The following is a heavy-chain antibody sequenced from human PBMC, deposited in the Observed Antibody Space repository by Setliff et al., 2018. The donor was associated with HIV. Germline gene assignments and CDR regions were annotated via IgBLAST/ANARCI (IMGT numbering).Heavy chain of an antibody. CDR2: IRSKANSYAT. V-gene: IGHV3-73*01. CDR3: ILLGMHGALNI. D-gene: IGHD7-27*01. CDR1: GFTFSGSA. Sequence: SLRLSCAASGFTFSGSAMHWVRQASGKGLEWVGRIRSKANSYATAYAASVKGRFTISRDDSKNTAYLQMNSLKTEDTAVYYCILLGMHGALNIWGQGTMVTVS. J-gene: IGHJ3*02.